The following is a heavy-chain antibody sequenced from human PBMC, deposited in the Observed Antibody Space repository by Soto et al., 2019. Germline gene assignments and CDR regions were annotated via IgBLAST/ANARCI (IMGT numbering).Heavy chain of an antibody. CDR3: AKAPPMSLYSVY. V-gene: IGHV3-23*01. J-gene: IGHJ4*02. CDR1: GFTFNNYA. D-gene: IGHD3-10*02. Sequence: EVQLLESGGGLVQPGGSLRLSCAASGFTFNNYAMNWVRQAPGKGLEWVSVISDNGDTTLYADSVKGRFTISRDNSKNTLYLQINSLRAEDTAVYYCAKAPPMSLYSVYWAQGTLVTVSS. CDR2: ISDNGDTT.